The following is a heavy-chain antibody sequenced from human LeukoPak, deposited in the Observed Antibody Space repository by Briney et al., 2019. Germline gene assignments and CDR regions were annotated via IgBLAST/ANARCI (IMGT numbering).Heavy chain of an antibody. CDR2: IYSGGST. V-gene: IGHV3-66*02. CDR3: AREKTGAGLDH. Sequence: GGSLRLSCAASGFTVSSNYMSWVRQAPGKGLEWVSVIYSGGSTYYADSVKGRFTISRDNSKNTLYLQMNSLRAEDTAVYYCAREKTGAGLDHWGQGTLVTVSS. J-gene: IGHJ4*02. CDR1: GFTVSSNY.